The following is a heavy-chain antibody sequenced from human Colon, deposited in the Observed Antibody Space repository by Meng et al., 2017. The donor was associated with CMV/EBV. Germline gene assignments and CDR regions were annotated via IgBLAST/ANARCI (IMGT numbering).Heavy chain of an antibody. CDR2: MNPNSGNV. CDR1: GYSFNTYD. V-gene: IGHV1-8*01. Sequence: ASVKVSCKASGYSFNTYDITWVRQAPGQGLEWMGWMNPNSGNVGYARKFQGRVTLTTDTSIGTAYMELSRLTSDDTAVYYCARAFWSGYYPDYWGQGTLVTVSS. J-gene: IGHJ4*02. CDR3: ARAFWSGYYPDY. D-gene: IGHD3-3*01.